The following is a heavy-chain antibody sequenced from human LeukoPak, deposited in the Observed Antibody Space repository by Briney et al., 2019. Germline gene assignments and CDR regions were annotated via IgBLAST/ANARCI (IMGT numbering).Heavy chain of an antibody. CDR2: IGGSGVIT. CDR3: VKAGPFYFDS. J-gene: IGHJ4*02. CDR1: GFTFSSYD. V-gene: IGHV3-23*01. Sequence: PGGSLRLSCAASGFTFSSYDMSWVRQAPGKGLEWVSAIGGSGVITYYADSVKGRFTISRDNSKNTLFLQMNSLRAEDTAVYYCVKAGPFYFDSWGLGTLVTVSS.